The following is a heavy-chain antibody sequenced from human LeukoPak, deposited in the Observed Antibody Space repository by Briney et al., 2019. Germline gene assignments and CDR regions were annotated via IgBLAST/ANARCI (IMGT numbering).Heavy chain of an antibody. D-gene: IGHD3-10*01. CDR2: IRSKAYGGTT. J-gene: IGHJ4*02. CDR1: GFTFGDYA. Sequence: GGSLRLSCTASGFTFGDYAMSWVRQAPGKGLEWVGFIRSKAYGGTTEYAASVKGRFTISRDDSKSIAYLQMNSLKTEDTAVYYCTRLSYGSGPYFDYWGQGTLVTVSS. CDR3: TRLSYGSGPYFDY. V-gene: IGHV3-49*04.